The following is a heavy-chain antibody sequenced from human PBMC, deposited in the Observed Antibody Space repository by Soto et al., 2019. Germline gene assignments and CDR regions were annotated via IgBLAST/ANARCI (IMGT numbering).Heavy chain of an antibody. J-gene: IGHJ4*02. D-gene: IGHD5-18*01. CDR1: GFTFSSYA. CDR3: AKVLDASMVVNGYLY. CDR2: IGGSGDST. Sequence: GSLRLSCAASGFTFSSYAMSWVRQAPGKGLEWVSAIGGSGDSTYYADSVKGRLTISRDNSKNTLHLQVNSLRAEDTAVYYCAKVLDASMVVNGYLYWGQGTLVTVSS. V-gene: IGHV3-23*01.